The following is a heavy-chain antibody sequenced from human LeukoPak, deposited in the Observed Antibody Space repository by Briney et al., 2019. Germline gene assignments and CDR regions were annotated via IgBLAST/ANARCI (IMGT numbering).Heavy chain of an antibody. J-gene: IGHJ6*03. D-gene: IGHD6-19*01. Sequence: PGGSLRLSCAATGFTFSSYGMSWVRQAPGKGLEWVSAISGSGGSTYYADSVKGRFTISRDNSKNTLYLQMNSLRAEDTAVYYCAKAALRQWLVSHMDVWGKGTTVTISS. CDR2: ISGSGGST. CDR1: GFTFSSYG. V-gene: IGHV3-23*01. CDR3: AKAALRQWLVSHMDV.